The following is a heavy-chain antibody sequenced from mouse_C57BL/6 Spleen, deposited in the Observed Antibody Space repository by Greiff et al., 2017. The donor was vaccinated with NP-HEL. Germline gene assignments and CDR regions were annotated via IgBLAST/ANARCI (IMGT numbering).Heavy chain of an antibody. CDR3: ARDYYGSRGDAMDY. D-gene: IGHD1-1*01. CDR2: ISDGGSYT. Sequence: EVKVVESGGGLVKPGGSLKLSCAASGFTFSSYAMSWVRQTPEKRLEWVATISDGGSYTYYPDNVKGRFTISRDNAKNNLYLQMSHLKSEDTAMYYCARDYYGSRGDAMDYWGQGTSVTVSS. CDR1: GFTFSSYA. V-gene: IGHV5-4*01. J-gene: IGHJ4*01.